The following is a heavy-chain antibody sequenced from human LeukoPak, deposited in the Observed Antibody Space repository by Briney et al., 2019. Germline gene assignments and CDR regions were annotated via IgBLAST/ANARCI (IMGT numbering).Heavy chain of an antibody. D-gene: IGHD3-22*01. CDR1: GGSFNTYC. Sequence: SETLSLTCAVYGGSFNTYCWNWIRQPPGKGLEWIGEINHSGSTNYNPSLKSRVSISVDTSKNQFSLKLSSVTAADTAVYYCASRTYYYDSSGYVEGWFDPWGQGTLVSVPS. V-gene: IGHV4-34*01. CDR3: ASRTYYYDSSGYVEGWFDP. J-gene: IGHJ5*02. CDR2: INHSGST.